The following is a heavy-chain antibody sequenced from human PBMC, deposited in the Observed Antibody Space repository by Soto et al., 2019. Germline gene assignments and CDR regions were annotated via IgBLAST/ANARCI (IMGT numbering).Heavy chain of an antibody. CDR3: AKDDNPDHFYGSGRAKFDY. CDR1: GFTFDDYA. CDR2: ISWNSGSI. D-gene: IGHD3-10*01. J-gene: IGHJ4*02. V-gene: IGHV3-9*01. Sequence: GGSLRLSCAASGFTFDDYAMHWVRQAPGKGLEWVSGISWNSGSIGYADSVKGRFTISRDNAKNSLYLQMNSLRAEDTALYYSAKDDNPDHFYGSGRAKFDYWGQGTLVTVSS.